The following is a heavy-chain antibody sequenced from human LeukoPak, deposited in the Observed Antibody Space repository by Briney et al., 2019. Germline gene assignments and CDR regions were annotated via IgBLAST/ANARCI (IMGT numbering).Heavy chain of an antibody. Sequence: GRSLRLSCAASGFTFSTYGMHWVRQAPGRGLEWVAVIWFDGSNKYYGDSVKGRFTISRDNSKDTLYLQMNSLRAEDTAVYYCVREDYSSSSGGGDWFDPWGQGTLVTVSS. D-gene: IGHD6-6*01. J-gene: IGHJ5*02. CDR3: VREDYSSSSGGGDWFDP. V-gene: IGHV3-33*01. CDR2: IWFDGSNK. CDR1: GFTFSTYG.